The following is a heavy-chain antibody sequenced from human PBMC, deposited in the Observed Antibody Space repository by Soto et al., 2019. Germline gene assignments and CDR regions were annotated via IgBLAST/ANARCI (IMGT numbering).Heavy chain of an antibody. CDR1: GFTFNSYG. J-gene: IGHJ4*02. D-gene: IGHD3-22*01. V-gene: IGHV3-30*18. CDR3: AKDTYYYDSTGYYVFDD. Sequence: QVQLVESGGGVVQPGTSLRLSCAASGFTFNSYGMHWVRQAPGKGLEWVAGISYDGSNKHYADSVKGRLTISRDNYKNTLYLKMSSLRDEDTAVYYCAKDTYYYDSTGYYVFDDWGQGTLVTVSS. CDR2: ISYDGSNK.